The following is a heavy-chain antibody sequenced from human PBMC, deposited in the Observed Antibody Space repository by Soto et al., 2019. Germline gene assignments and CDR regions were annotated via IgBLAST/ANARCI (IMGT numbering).Heavy chain of an antibody. V-gene: IGHV3-30-3*01. D-gene: IGHD2-2*01. J-gene: IGHJ6*02. CDR3: ARPAATVIYYSGMDV. CDR2: ISFDGSNE. Sequence: GGSLILSCAASGLTFSNYVIPWVRQAPGKGLEWVAIISFDGSNEHYADSVQGRFTISRDNSENTLYLQMNSLRADDTAVYYCARPAATVIYYSGMDVWGQGTTVTVSS. CDR1: GLTFSNYV.